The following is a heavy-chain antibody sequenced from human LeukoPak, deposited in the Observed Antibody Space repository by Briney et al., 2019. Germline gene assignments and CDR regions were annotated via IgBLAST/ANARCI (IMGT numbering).Heavy chain of an antibody. D-gene: IGHD3-3*01. Sequence: SETLSLTCTVSGGSISSGGYYWSWIRQHPGKGLEWIGYIYYSGSTYYNPSLKSRVTISVDTSKNQFSLKLSSVTAADTAVYYCARARYYDFPCGMDVWGQGTTVTVSS. CDR2: IYYSGST. V-gene: IGHV4-31*03. CDR1: GGSISSGGYY. J-gene: IGHJ6*02. CDR3: ARARYYDFPCGMDV.